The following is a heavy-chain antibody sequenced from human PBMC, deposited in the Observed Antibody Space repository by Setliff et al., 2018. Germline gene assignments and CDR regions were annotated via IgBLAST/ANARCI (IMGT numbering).Heavy chain of an antibody. CDR3: ATGPDIGEFGGNYFNY. Sequence: SVTVSCKESGGTFSRYAISWVRQAPGQGLEWMGGSIPMYRTTKYAQKFQGRVTITTDESTTTAYMELSSLRSEDTAVYYCATGPDIGEFGGNYFNYWGQGTLVTVSS. CDR1: GGTFSRYA. V-gene: IGHV1-69*05. D-gene: IGHD2-15*01. CDR2: SIPMYRTT. J-gene: IGHJ4*02.